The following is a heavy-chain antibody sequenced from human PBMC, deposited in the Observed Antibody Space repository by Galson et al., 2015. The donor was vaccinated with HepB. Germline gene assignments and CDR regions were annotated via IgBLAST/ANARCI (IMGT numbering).Heavy chain of an antibody. CDR1: GYPFTTYG. CDR3: ARSSGYSSSSSTFDN. CDR2: ISNYNGNT. J-gene: IGHJ4*02. D-gene: IGHD6-13*01. Sequence: SVKVSCKASGYPFTTYGISWVRQAPGQEFEWMGWISNYNGNTKYAQNVQGRVTMTTDTSTSTAYMELKSLRSDDTAVYYCARSSGYSSSSSTFDNWGQGTLVTVAS. V-gene: IGHV1-18*01.